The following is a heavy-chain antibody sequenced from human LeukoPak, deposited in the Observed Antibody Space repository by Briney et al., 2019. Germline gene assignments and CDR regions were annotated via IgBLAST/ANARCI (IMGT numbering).Heavy chain of an antibody. CDR3: ARDLDTTVTMKGMDV. Sequence: SETLSLTCAVYGGSFSGYYWSWIRQPPGKGLEWIGEINHSGSTNYNPSLKSRVTISIDTSKNQFSLRLTSVTAADTAVYYCARDLDTTVTMKGMDVWGKGTTVTISS. CDR1: GGSFSGYY. D-gene: IGHD4-17*01. V-gene: IGHV4-34*01. CDR2: INHSGST. J-gene: IGHJ6*04.